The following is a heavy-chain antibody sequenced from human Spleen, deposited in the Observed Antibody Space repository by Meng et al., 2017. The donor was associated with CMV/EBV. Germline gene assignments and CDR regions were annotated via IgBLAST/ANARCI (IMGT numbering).Heavy chain of an antibody. V-gene: IGHV4-59*01. Sequence: SCTVSGGSISSYYWSWIRQPPGKGLEWIGYIYYSGSTNYNPSLKSRVTISVDTSKNQFSLKLSSVTAADTAVYYCATTPTYYDILTGYYFDYWGQGTLVTVSS. CDR3: ATTPTYYDILTGYYFDY. D-gene: IGHD3-9*01. CDR1: GGSISSYY. CDR2: IYYSGST. J-gene: IGHJ4*02.